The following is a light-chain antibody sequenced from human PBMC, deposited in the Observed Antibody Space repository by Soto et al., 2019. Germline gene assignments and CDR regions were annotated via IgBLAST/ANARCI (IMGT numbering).Light chain of an antibody. CDR3: QQRSNWPPSYT. CDR2: DAS. V-gene: IGKV3-11*01. CDR1: QAISTS. Sequence: TQSPSFLSPSIGESVTITCRASQAISTSLAWYQQTPGQAPRLLIYDASTRATGIPARFSGSGSGTDFTLTISSVEPEDFAVYYCQQRSNWPPSYTFGQGTKGDIK. J-gene: IGKJ2*01.